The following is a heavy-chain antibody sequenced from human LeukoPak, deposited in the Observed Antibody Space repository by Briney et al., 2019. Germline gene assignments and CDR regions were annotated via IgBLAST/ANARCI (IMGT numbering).Heavy chain of an antibody. D-gene: IGHD6-13*01. CDR1: GFTFSSYS. J-gene: IGHJ4*02. CDR3: ASQYTSSRIFDD. V-gene: IGHV3-21*01. Sequence: PGGSLRLSCAASGFTFSSYSMNWVRQAPGKGLEWVSSISSSSTYIYYADSVKGRFTASRDNAKNSLYLQMNSLRAEDTAVYFCASQYTSSRIFDDWGQGTLVTVSS. CDR2: ISSSSTYI.